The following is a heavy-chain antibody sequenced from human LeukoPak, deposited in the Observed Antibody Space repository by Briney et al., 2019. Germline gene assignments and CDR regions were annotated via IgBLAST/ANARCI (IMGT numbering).Heavy chain of an antibody. CDR1: GFTFSSYW. D-gene: IGHD5-24*01. CDR2: INGDGSGT. V-gene: IGHV3-74*01. Sequence: PGGSLRLSCAASGFTFSSYWMHWVRQAPGKGLVWVSRINGDGSGTVYADPVKGRFTISRDNAENTLYLQTNSLRAEDTAVYYCARGQHGYSYFDTWGQGTLVTVSS. CDR3: ARGQHGYSYFDT. J-gene: IGHJ4*02.